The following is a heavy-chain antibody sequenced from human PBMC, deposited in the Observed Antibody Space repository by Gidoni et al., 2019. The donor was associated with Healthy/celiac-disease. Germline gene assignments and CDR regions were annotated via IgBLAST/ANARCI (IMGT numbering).Heavy chain of an antibody. CDR3: AREGGGYGGYYYYGMDV. V-gene: IGHV1-69*08. CDR2: IIPILGIA. Sequence: QVQLVQSGAEVKKPGSSVKVSCKASGGTFSSYTISWVRQAPGQGLEWMGRIIPILGIANYAQKFQGRVTITADKATSTAYMELSSLRSEDTAVYYCAREGGGYGGYYYYGMDVWGQGTTVTVSS. D-gene: IGHD4-17*01. CDR1: GGTFSSYT. J-gene: IGHJ6*02.